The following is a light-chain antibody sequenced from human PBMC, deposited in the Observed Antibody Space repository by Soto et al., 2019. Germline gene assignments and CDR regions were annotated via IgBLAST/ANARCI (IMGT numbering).Light chain of an antibody. V-gene: IGKV3-11*01. Sequence: EIVLTQSPATLSLSPGERVTLSCRASQSVSSYLAWYQQKPGQAPRLLIYDASNRATGIPARFSGSGSGTDFTLTISSLEPEDFAVYYCQQRSNWTTFGQGTRLEIK. CDR1: QSVSSY. CDR3: QQRSNWTT. CDR2: DAS. J-gene: IGKJ5*01.